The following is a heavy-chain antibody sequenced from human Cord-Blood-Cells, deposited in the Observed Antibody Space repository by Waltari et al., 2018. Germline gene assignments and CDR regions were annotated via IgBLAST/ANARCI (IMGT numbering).Heavy chain of an antibody. CDR3: ASPGSKVTTTYYGMDV. CDR1: GGSFSGYY. CDR2: LNHSEST. D-gene: IGHD4-4*01. J-gene: IGHJ6*02. Sequence: QVQLQQWGAGLLKPSETLSLTCAAYGGSFSGYYWSWIRPPPGKGLEWIGELNHSESTNYIPSLKRRVTISVDTSKNQFSLKLSSVTAADTAVYYCASPGSKVTTTYYGMDVWGQGTTVTVSS. V-gene: IGHV4-34*01.